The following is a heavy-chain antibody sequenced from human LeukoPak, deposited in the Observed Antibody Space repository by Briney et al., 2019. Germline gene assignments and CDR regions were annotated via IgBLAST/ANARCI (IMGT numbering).Heavy chain of an antibody. J-gene: IGHJ6*02. CDR2: INHSGGT. V-gene: IGHV4-34*01. CDR3: ARARPFHYYGMDV. D-gene: IGHD2/OR15-2a*01. CDR1: GXXXXXXY. Sequence: GXXXXXXYWXXXXQPPGKGLEWIGEINHSGGTAYNPSLKSRVTISIDTSKIQFSLKVTSVTAADTAVYYCARARPFHYYGMDVWGQGTTVTVSS.